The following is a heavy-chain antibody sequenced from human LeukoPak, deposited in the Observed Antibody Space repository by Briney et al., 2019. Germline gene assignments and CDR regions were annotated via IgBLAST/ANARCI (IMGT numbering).Heavy chain of an antibody. CDR1: GYTFNSYE. CDR2: MKPNSGDT. CDR3: ARGLGSYDSSELTWPMISF. D-gene: IGHD3-22*01. V-gene: IGHV1-8*01. J-gene: IGHJ4*02. Sequence: ASVKVSCKASGYTFNSYEINWVRQASGQGLEWMGWMKPNSGDTAYAQKFQGRITMTRSTSISTAYMELSSLRSEDTAVYYCARGLGSYDSSELTWPMISFWGQGTVVTVSS.